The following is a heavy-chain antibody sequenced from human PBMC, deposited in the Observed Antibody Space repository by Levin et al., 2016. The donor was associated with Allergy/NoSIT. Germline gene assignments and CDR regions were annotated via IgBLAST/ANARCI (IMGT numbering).Heavy chain of an antibody. D-gene: IGHD3-3*01. CDR3: ASQHYDFVADY. Sequence: SETLSLTCTVSGGSVSSGSYYWNWIRQPPGKGLEWIGYIYYSGSTNYNPSLKSRVTISVDTSKNQFSLKLSSVTAADTAVYYCASQHYDFVADYWGQGTLVTVSS. V-gene: IGHV4-61*01. CDR2: IYYSGST. J-gene: IGHJ4*02. CDR1: GGSVSSGSYY.